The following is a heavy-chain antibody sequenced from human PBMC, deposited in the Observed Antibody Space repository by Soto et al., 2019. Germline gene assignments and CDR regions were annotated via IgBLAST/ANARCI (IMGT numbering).Heavy chain of an antibody. Sequence: SQTLSLTCALSGDSVSSNSAAWNWIRQSPSRGLEWLGRTYYRSKWYNDYAVSVKSRITINPDTSKNQFSLQLNSVTPEDTAVYYCARYVYISYSGTQPVWFDPCGKGPLVIVSS. V-gene: IGHV6-1*01. CDR2: TYYRSKWYN. J-gene: IGHJ5*02. CDR1: GDSVSSNSAA. CDR3: ARYVYISYSGTQPVWFDP. D-gene: IGHD6-6*01.